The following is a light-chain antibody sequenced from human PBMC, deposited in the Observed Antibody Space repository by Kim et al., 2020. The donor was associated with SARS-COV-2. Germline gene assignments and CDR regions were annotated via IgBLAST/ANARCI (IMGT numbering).Light chain of an antibody. V-gene: IGLV1-44*01. CDR1: SSNIGSNP. Sequence: QRVTISRSGSSSNIGSNPVNWYQQIPGSAPKLLIYSNVERPSGVPDRFSGSKSGTSASLAISGLQSEDEADYHCAAWDDSLNGYWVFGGGTQLTVL. J-gene: IGLJ3*02. CDR2: SNV. CDR3: AAWDDSLNGYWV.